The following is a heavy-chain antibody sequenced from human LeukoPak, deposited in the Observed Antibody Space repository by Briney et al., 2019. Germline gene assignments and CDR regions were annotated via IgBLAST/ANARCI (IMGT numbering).Heavy chain of an antibody. CDR3: ARDRGDGYDYFWDY. CDR2: IYYSGST. J-gene: IGHJ4*02. D-gene: IGHD5-12*01. CDR1: GGSISSYY. V-gene: IGHV4-59*01. Sequence: SETLSLTCTVSGGSISSYYWSWIRQPPGKGLEWIGYIYYSGSTYYNPSLRSRVTISVDTSKNQFSLKLSSVTAADTAVYYCARDRGDGYDYFWDYWGQGTLVTVSS.